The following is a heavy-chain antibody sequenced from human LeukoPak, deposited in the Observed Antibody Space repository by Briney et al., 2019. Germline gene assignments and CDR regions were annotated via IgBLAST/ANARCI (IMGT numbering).Heavy chain of an antibody. CDR1: GGTFSSYA. V-gene: IGHV1-69*06. J-gene: IGHJ6*03. CDR2: IIPIFGTG. Sequence: ASVKVSCKASGGTFSSYAISWVRQAPGQGLEWMGGIIPIFGTGNYAQKFQGRVTITADKSTSTAYMELSSLRSEDTAVYYCARASSSWYSMDVWGKGTTVTVSS. CDR3: ARASSSWYSMDV. D-gene: IGHD6-13*01.